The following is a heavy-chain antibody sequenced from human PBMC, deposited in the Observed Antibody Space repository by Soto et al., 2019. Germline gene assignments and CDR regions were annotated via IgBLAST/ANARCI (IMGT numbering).Heavy chain of an antibody. Sequence: QVQLVQSGAEVKKPGSSVKVSCRASGGTFNNHVINWVRQAPGQGLEWMAGIIPIFGTPNYAQKFQGRVTITADKSTSTAYMELNSLRSEDTAVYYCAGRWDDNNCLAHFDYGGQGTLVIVSS. CDR2: IIPIFGTP. J-gene: IGHJ4*02. V-gene: IGHV1-69*06. CDR3: AGRWDDNNCLAHFDY. CDR1: GGTFNNHV. D-gene: IGHD1-20*01.